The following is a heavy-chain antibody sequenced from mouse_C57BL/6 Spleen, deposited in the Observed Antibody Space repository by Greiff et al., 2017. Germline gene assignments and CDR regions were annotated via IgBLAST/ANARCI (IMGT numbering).Heavy chain of an antibody. CDR2: ISSGSSTI. V-gene: IGHV5-17*01. CDR1: GFTFSDYG. J-gene: IGHJ4*01. Sequence: EVQLVESGGGLVKPGGSLKLSCAASGFTFSDYGMHWVRQAPEKGLEWVAYISSGSSTIYYADTVKGRFTISRDNAKNTLFLQMTSLRSEDTAMYYCARNGLYGYDGRGAMDGWGQGTSVTVSS. D-gene: IGHD2-2*01. CDR3: ARNGLYGYDGRGAMDG.